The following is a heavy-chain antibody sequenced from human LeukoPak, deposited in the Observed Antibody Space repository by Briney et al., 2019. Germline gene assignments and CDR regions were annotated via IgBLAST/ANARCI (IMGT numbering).Heavy chain of an antibody. CDR1: GYTFTSYA. J-gene: IGHJ5*02. CDR2: INAGNGNT. Sequence: ASVKVSCTASGYTFTSYAMHWVRQAPGQRLEWMGWINAGNGNTKYSQKFQGRVTITRDTSASTAYMELSSLRSEDTAVYYCARVVRYCSSTSSCWFDPWGQGTLVTVSS. CDR3: ARVVRYCSSTSSCWFDP. D-gene: IGHD2-2*01. V-gene: IGHV1-3*01.